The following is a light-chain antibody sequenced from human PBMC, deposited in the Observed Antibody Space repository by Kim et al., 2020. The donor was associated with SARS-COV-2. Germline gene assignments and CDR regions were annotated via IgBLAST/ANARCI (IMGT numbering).Light chain of an antibody. Sequence: SSELTQDPAVSVALGQTVRITCQGDSLRSFYASWYQQKPGQAPVLVIYGKNNRPSGIPDRSSGSSSGNTASLTITGAQAEDEADYYCNSRDSSGNLVFGG. CDR1: SLRSFY. J-gene: IGLJ2*01. V-gene: IGLV3-19*01. CDR3: NSRDSSGNLV. CDR2: GKN.